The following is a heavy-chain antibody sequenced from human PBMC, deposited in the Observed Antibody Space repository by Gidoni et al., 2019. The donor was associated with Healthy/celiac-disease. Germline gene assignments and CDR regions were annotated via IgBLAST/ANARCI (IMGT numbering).Heavy chain of an antibody. CDR2: ISGSGGST. V-gene: IGHV3-23*01. Sequence: EVQLLESGGGLVQPGGSLRLSCAASGFTFSSYAMSWVRQAPGKGLEWVSAISGSGGSTYYADSVKGRFTISRDNSKNTLYLQMNSLRAEDTAVYYCAKDQAWTITMRPNDAFDIWGQGTMVTVSS. D-gene: IGHD3-22*01. CDR3: AKDQAWTITMRPNDAFDI. CDR1: GFTFSSYA. J-gene: IGHJ3*02.